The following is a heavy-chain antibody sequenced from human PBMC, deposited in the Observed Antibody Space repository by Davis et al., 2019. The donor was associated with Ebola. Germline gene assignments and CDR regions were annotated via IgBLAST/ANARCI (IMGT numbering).Heavy chain of an antibody. CDR3: ARDGTGDSWSVNYNDGMDV. V-gene: IGHV3-21*04. CDR2: ISTSSSYI. D-gene: IGHD3-3*01. J-gene: IGHJ6*02. Sequence: GESLKISCAASGFTFSSYNMNWVRQAPGKGLEWVASISTSSSYIYYAASVKGRFTVSRDNARKSLFLQMNSLRAEDTAVYYCARDGTGDSWSVNYNDGMDVWGQGTTVTVSS. CDR1: GFTFSSYN.